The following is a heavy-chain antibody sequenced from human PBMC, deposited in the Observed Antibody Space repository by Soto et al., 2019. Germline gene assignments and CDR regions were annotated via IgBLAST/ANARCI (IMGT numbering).Heavy chain of an antibody. D-gene: IGHD3-10*01. V-gene: IGHV1-69*19. CDR3: AREVQVHTPAFVY. J-gene: IGHJ4*02. CDR1: GGTFNTYA. CDR2: ISPMFGAA. Sequence: QVQLVQSGAEMKKPGSSVKVSCQSSGGTFNTYAMNWVRQAPGQGPEWMGDISPMFGAANYAPKFQGRVTSTADESTGTSYMHLSSLTSEDTALYFCAREVQVHTPAFVYWGQGTLVTVSS.